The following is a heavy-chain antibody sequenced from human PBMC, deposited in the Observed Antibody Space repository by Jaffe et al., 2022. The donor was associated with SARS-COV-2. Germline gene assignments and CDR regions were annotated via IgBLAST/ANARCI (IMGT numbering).Heavy chain of an antibody. CDR3: VRSILAVSSH. J-gene: IGHJ4*02. V-gene: IGHV3-7*03. Sequence: EVQLVESGGGLVQPGGSLRLSCAASGFTFSDHWMHWARQAPGRGLEWVATINTDGSEKYYVDSVKGRFTISRDNAKNSLFLQMNSLSAEDTALYYCVRSILAVSSHWGQGTLVTVSS. CDR2: INTDGSEK. CDR1: GFTFSDHW. D-gene: IGHD2-21*01.